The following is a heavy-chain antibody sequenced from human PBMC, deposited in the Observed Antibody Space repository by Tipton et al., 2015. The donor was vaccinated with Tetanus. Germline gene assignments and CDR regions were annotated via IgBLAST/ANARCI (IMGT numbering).Heavy chain of an antibody. CDR3: VSGSALGN. D-gene: IGHD6-25*01. J-gene: IGHJ4*02. V-gene: IGHV3-21*01. CDR1: GFIFNSYG. Sequence: SLRLSCATSGFIFNSYGIHWVRQAPGKGLEWVSSISSTSRYIYYAASLEGRFTISRDNAKNSLSLQMNSLRIDDTAVYYCVSGSALGNWGQGTLVTVSS. CDR2: ISSTSRYI.